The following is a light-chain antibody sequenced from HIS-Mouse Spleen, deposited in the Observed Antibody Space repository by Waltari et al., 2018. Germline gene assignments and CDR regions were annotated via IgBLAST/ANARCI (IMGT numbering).Light chain of an antibody. CDR2: KAS. V-gene: IGKV1-5*03. J-gene: IGKJ5*01. Sequence: DIQMTQSPSTLSASVGDRVTITCRASQSISGWLAWYQQKPGKAPKLLIYKASSLESGVPSRFSCSGSGTEFTFTISSLQPDDFATYYCQQYNSYSGITFGQGTRLEIK. CDR3: QQYNSYSGIT. CDR1: QSISGW.